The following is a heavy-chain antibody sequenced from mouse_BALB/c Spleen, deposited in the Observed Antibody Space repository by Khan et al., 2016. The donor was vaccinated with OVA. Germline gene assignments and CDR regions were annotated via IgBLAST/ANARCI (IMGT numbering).Heavy chain of an antibody. Sequence: QVQLKESGAELARPGASVKMSCKASGYTFTTYTIHWVKQRPGQGLEWIGYIIPSTDYPNYNQTFKAKATLTADNSSTTAYMQLRSLTSEDYAVYYCTSEGAYYRSDGWFAYWGQGTLVTVSA. D-gene: IGHD2-14*01. CDR1: GYTFTTYT. CDR3: TSEGAYYRSDGWFAY. V-gene: IGHV1-4*01. CDR2: IIPSTDYP. J-gene: IGHJ3*01.